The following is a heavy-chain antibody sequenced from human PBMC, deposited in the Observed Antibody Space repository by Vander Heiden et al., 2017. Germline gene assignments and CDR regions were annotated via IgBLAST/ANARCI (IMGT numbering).Heavy chain of an antibody. CDR3: TDCSSTSCLNWFDP. CDR2: ISGSGGST. J-gene: IGHJ5*02. V-gene: IGHV3-23*01. D-gene: IGHD2-2*01. CDR1: GFPFSSDA. Sequence: EVQLLESGGGLVQPGGSLRLSCAASGFPFSSDAMSWVRQAPGKGLEWVSAISGSGGSTYYADSVKGRFTISRDNSKNTLYLQMNSLRAEDTVVYYCTDCSSTSCLNWFDPWGQGTLVTVSS.